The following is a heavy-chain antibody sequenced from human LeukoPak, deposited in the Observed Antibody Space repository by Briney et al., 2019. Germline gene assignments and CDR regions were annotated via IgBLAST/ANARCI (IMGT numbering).Heavy chain of an antibody. CDR2: ISGSGGST. CDR1: GFTFSSYA. V-gene: IGHV3-23*01. D-gene: IGHD3-10*01. CDR3: ATLPYGSGPTYGDY. J-gene: IGHJ4*02. Sequence: GGSLRLSCAASGFTFSSYAMSWVRQAPGKGLEWVSAISGSGGSTYYADSVKGRFTISRDNSKNTLYLQMNSLRAEDTAVYYCATLPYGSGPTYGDYWGQGTLVTLSS.